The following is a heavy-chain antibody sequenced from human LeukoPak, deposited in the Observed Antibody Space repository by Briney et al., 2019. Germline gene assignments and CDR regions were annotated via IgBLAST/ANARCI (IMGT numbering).Heavy chain of an antibody. V-gene: IGHV4-39*07. CDR2: IFHGGST. CDR1: GDSITSSAFY. J-gene: IGHJ4*02. D-gene: IGHD6-19*01. CDR3: ARLRRWLASHFDY. Sequence: SETLSLTCTVSGDSITSSAFYWGWIRQAPGKGLEWIGNIFHGGSTNYNPSLKSRVTISVDTPKNQFSLKLSSVTAADTAVYYCARLRRWLASHFDYWGQGTLVTVSS.